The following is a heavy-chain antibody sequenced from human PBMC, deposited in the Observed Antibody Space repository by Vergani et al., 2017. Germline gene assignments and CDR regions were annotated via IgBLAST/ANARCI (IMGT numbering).Heavy chain of an antibody. V-gene: IGHV3-48*04. D-gene: IGHD3-22*01. J-gene: IGHJ4*02. CDR3: ARDRYDSSGYPDYFDY. CDR1: GFTFSSYS. Sequence: EVQLVESGGGLVQPGGSLRLSCAASGFTFSSYSMNWVRQAPGKGLEWVSYISSSSTIYYADSVKGRFTISRDNAKNSLYLQMNSLRAEDTAVYYCARDRYDSSGYPDYFDYWGQGTLVTVSS. CDR2: ISSSSTI.